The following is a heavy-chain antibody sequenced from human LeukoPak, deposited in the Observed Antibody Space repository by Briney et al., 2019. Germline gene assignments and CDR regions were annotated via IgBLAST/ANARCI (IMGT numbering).Heavy chain of an antibody. J-gene: IGHJ4*02. V-gene: IGHV4-59*08. D-gene: IGHD2-15*01. CDR3: AGHHSRNTVDF. Sequence: SGTLSLTCTVSGGSISSYYWSWIRQPPGKGLEWIAYISDIGSINYNPSLKSRVTISLDTSKNQFSLKLSSVTAADTAVYYCAGHHSRNTVDFWGQGTLVTVSS. CDR2: ISDIGSI. CDR1: GGSISSYY.